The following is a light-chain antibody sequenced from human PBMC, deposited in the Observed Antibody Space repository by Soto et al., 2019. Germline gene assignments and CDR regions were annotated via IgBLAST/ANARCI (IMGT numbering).Light chain of an antibody. J-gene: IGLJ3*02. CDR2: EVS. CDR1: SSDVGGYNY. CDR3: SSYRSSILV. V-gene: IGLV2-14*01. Sequence: QSALTQPASVSGSPGQSITISCTGTSSDVGGYNYVSWYQQYPGKAPKLMIYEVSNRHSGVSNRFSGYKSGNTASLTISGLQAEDEADYYCSSYRSSILVFGGGTKLTVL.